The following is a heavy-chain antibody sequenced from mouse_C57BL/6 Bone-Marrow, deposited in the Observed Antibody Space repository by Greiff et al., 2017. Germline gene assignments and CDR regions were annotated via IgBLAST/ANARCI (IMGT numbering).Heavy chain of an antibody. CDR3: AKSFIYYYGSSYGCYAMDY. Sequence: QVQLQQPGAELVKPGASVKLSCKASGYTFTSYWMHWVKQRPGQGLEWIGMIHPNSGSTNYNEKFKSKATLTVDKSSSTAYMQLSSLTSEDSAVYYCAKSFIYYYGSSYGCYAMDYWGQGTSVTVSS. CDR2: IHPNSGST. V-gene: IGHV1-64*01. J-gene: IGHJ4*01. CDR1: GYTFTSYW. D-gene: IGHD1-1*01.